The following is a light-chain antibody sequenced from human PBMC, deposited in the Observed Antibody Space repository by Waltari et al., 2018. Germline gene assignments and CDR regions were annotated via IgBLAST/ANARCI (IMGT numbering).Light chain of an antibody. CDR3: AAWDDSLSGWV. CDR1: SSNIGSTY. J-gene: IGLJ3*02. Sequence: QSVLTQPPSASGTPGQRVTISCSGSSSNIGSTYVYWYQQLPGTAPKLLIYRNKQRPSGVPDRVSGSKSGTSASLAISGLRSEDEADYYCAAWDDSLSGWVFGGGTKLTVL. CDR2: RNK. V-gene: IGLV1-47*01.